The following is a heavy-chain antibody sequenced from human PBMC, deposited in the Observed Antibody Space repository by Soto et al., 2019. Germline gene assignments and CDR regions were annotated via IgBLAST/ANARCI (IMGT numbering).Heavy chain of an antibody. D-gene: IGHD2-21*01. J-gene: IGHJ5*02. CDR2: IYVTGAV. CDR3: ARLRIATNNYKWLDP. Sequence: SETLSLTCSVSGAALNSGNYYWSWIRQVPGKGLEWIGHIYVTGAVDYNPSLRDRITISQDTSERQFSLNLRLVTAADTAVYYCARLRIATNNYKWLDPWGQGTMVTVSS. V-gene: IGHV4-31*03. CDR1: GAALNSGNYY.